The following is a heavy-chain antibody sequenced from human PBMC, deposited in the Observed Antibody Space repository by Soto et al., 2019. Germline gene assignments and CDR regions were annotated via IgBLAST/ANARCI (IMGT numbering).Heavy chain of an antibody. Sequence: PVGSLRLSCAASGFTFSSYGMHWVRQAPGKGLEWVAVIWYDGSNKYYADSVKGRFTISRDNSKNTLYLQMNSLRAEDTAVYYCARDSSQGGMDVWGQGTTVTVSS. CDR3: ARDSSQGGMDV. V-gene: IGHV3-33*01. CDR1: GFTFSSYG. D-gene: IGHD6-13*01. CDR2: IWYDGSNK. J-gene: IGHJ6*02.